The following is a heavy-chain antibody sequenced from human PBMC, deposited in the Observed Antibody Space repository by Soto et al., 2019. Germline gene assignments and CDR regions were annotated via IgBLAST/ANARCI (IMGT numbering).Heavy chain of an antibody. J-gene: IGHJ6*03. D-gene: IGHD2-2*01. CDR1: GGSISSYY. CDR3: ARERSEIVVVPAAMPDYYYYMDV. V-gene: IGHV4-59*01. CDR2: IYYSGST. Sequence: SEPLSLTCTVSGGSISSYYWSWIRQPPGKGLEWIGYIYYSGSTNYNPSLKSRVTISVDTSKNQFSLKLSSVTAADTAVYYCARERSEIVVVPAAMPDYYYYMDVWGKGTTVTVSS.